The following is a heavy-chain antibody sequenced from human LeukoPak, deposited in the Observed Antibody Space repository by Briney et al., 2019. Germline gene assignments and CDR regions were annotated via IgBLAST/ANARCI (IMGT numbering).Heavy chain of an antibody. J-gene: IGHJ4*02. Sequence: GGSLRLSCAASGFSVSSNYMNWVRQAPGKGLEWVSAISGRGVSTSYADSVRGRFTISRDNSKNTLYLQMNSLRAEDTAVYYCAKAASGNWNDVSDYWGQGTLVTVSS. V-gene: IGHV3-23*01. CDR2: ISGRGVST. D-gene: IGHD1-20*01. CDR3: AKAASGNWNDVSDY. CDR1: GFSVSSNY.